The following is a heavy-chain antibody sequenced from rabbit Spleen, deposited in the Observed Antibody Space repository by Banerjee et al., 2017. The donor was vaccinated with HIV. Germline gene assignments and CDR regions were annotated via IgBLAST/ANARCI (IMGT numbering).Heavy chain of an antibody. D-gene: IGHD1-1*01. CDR1: GVSFSSGYD. Sequence: QEQLEESGGGLVKPEGSLTLTCKASGVSFSSGYDMCWVRQAPGKGLEWIACIAGDSSGFTYSATWAKGRFTASKTSSTTVTLQMTSLTAADTATYFCARDLTDVIGWNFKLWGPGTLVTVS. CDR3: ARDLTDVIGWNFKL. CDR2: IAGDSSGFT. V-gene: IGHV1S45*01. J-gene: IGHJ4*01.